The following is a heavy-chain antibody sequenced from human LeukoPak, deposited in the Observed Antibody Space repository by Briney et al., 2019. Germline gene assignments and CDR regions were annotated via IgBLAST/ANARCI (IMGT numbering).Heavy chain of an antibody. CDR1: GGSINNYY. J-gene: IGHJ5*02. CDR3: ARKYSSSRGWFDP. Sequence: SETLSLTCTVSGGSINNYYWSWIRQPPGKGLEWIGYIYYSGSTNYNPSLKSRVTISVDTSKNQFSLKLSSVTAADTAVYYCARKYSSSRGWFDPWGQGTLVTVSS. CDR2: IYYSGST. V-gene: IGHV4-59*01. D-gene: IGHD6-6*01.